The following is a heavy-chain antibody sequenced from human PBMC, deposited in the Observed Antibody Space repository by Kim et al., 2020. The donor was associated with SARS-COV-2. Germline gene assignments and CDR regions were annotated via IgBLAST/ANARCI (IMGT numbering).Heavy chain of an antibody. J-gene: IGHJ6*03. V-gene: IGHV4-59*08. D-gene: IGHD6-13*01. Sequence: SETLSLTCTVSGGSISSYYWSWIRQPPGKGLEWIGYIYYSGSTNYNPSLKSRVTISVDTSKNQFSLKLSSVTAADTAVYYCARHSPKRERYSSSWPYYYYMDVWGKGTTVTVSS. CDR2: IYYSGST. CDR3: ARHSPKRERYSSSWPYYYYMDV. CDR1: GGSISSYY.